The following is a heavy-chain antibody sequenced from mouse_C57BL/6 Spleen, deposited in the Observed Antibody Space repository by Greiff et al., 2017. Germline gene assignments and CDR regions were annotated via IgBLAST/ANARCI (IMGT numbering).Heavy chain of an antibody. CDR1: GYTFTSYW. CDR3: GILYYCGSGWYFDV. Sequence: QVQLQQPGAELVKPGASVKLSCKASGYTFTSYWMQWVKQRPGQGLEWIGKIDPSDSDTNYNQKFKGTATLTVDTSSSTAYMQLSSLTSEDSAVDYCGILYYCGSGWYFDVGGTGTTVTVAS. V-gene: IGHV1-50*01. J-gene: IGHJ1*03. CDR2: IDPSDSDT. D-gene: IGHD1-1*01.